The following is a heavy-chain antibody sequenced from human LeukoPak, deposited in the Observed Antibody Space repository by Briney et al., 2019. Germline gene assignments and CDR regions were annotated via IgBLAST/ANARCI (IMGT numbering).Heavy chain of an antibody. Sequence: GGSLRLSCAASGFTFSSYSMNWVRQAPGKGLEWVSYISSSSSTIYYADSVKGRFTISRDNAKNSLYLQMNSLRAEDTAVYYCARRTTVVTGRAFDIWGQGTMVTVSS. CDR1: GFTFSSYS. CDR3: ARRTTVVTGRAFDI. D-gene: IGHD4-23*01. V-gene: IGHV3-48*01. J-gene: IGHJ3*02. CDR2: ISSSSSTI.